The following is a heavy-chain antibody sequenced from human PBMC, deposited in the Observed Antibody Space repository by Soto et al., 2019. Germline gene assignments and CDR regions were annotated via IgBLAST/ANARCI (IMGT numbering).Heavy chain of an antibody. CDR1: GFTFSSYG. CDR3: ARDIVPYYFDY. V-gene: IGHV3-33*01. Sequence: GGSLRLSCAASGFTFSSYGMHWVRQAPGKGLEWVAVIWYDGSNKYYADSVKGRFTISRDNSKNTLYLQMNSLRAEDTAVYYCARDIVPYYFDYWGQGTLVTVSS. D-gene: IGHD1-26*01. CDR2: IWYDGSNK. J-gene: IGHJ4*02.